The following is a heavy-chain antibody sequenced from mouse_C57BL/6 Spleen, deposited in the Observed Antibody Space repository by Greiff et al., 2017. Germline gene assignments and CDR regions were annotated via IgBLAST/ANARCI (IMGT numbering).Heavy chain of an antibody. J-gene: IGHJ4*01. Sequence: QVQLKQSGAELVKPGASVKLSCKASGYTFTEYTIHWVKQRSGQGLEWIGWFYPGSGSIKYNEKFKDKATLTADKSSSTVYMELSRLTSEDSAVYFCARHEEEDLLDGYAMDYWGQGTSVTVSS. CDR3: ARHEEEDLLDGYAMDY. CDR2: FYPGSGSI. D-gene: IGHD2-1*01. V-gene: IGHV1-62-2*01. CDR1: GYTFTEYT.